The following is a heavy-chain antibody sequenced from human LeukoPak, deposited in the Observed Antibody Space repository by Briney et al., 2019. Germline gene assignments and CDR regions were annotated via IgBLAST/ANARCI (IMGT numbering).Heavy chain of an antibody. CDR2: IIPIFGTA. D-gene: IGHD3-3*01. CDR3: ARVFRPSLTVFIIRGAFDI. J-gene: IGHJ3*02. V-gene: IGHV1-69*05. CDR1: GGTFSSYA. Sequence: ASVKVSCKASGGTFSSYAISWVRQAPGQGLEWMGGIIPIFGTANYAQKFQGRVTITTDESTSTAYMELSSLRSEDTAVYYCARVFRPSLTVFIIRGAFDIWGQGTMVTVSS.